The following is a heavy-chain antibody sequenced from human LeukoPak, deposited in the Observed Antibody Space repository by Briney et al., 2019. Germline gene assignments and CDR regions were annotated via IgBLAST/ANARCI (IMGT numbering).Heavy chain of an antibody. V-gene: IGHV4-59*08. J-gene: IGHJ4*02. CDR2: ISDIGSI. CDR3: AGHHPRNTVDF. D-gene: IGHD2/OR15-2a*01. Sequence: SETLSLTCTVSGGSISIYYWSWIRQPPGKGLEWIAYISDIGSINYNPSLKSRVTISLDTSKNQFSLKLSSVTAADTAAYYCAGHHPRNTVDFWGQGILVTVSS. CDR1: GGSISIYY.